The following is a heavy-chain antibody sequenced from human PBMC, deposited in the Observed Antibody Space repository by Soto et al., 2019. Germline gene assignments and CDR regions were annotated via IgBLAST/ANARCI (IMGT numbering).Heavy chain of an antibody. CDR3: AKDGDIVVVPATYAFDI. D-gene: IGHD2-2*01. J-gene: IGHJ3*02. CDR2: ISGSGGST. CDR1: GFTFSSYA. Sequence: HPGGSLRLSCAASGFTFSSYAMSWVRQAPGKGLEWVSAISGSGGSTYYADSVRGRFTISRDNSKNTLYLQMSSLRAEDTAVYYCAKDGDIVVVPATYAFDIWGQGTMVTVSS. V-gene: IGHV3-23*01.